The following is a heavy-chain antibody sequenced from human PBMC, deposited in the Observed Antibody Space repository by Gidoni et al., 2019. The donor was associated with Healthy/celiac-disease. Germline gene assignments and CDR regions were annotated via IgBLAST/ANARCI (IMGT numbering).Heavy chain of an antibody. Sequence: EVQLLASGGGLVQPGGSLRLSCAASGFTFSSDAMSWVRQAPGKGLEWVSAISCSGGSTYYADSVKGRFTISRDNSKNTLYLQMNSLRAEDTAVYYCAKVSVVVVAATPNAFDIWGQGTMVTVSS. D-gene: IGHD2-15*01. CDR1: GFTFSSDA. CDR3: AKVSVVVVAATPNAFDI. V-gene: IGHV3-23*01. J-gene: IGHJ3*02. CDR2: ISCSGGST.